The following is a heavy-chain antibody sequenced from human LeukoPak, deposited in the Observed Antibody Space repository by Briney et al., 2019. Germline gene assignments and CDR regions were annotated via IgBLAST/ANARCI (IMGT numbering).Heavy chain of an antibody. CDR2: ISYDGSDK. CDR1: GITFSSYA. J-gene: IGHJ4*02. V-gene: IGHV3-30-3*01. D-gene: IGHD3-16*01. Sequence: GGSLRLSCAASGITFSSYAMHWVRQAPGKGLEWVAVISYDGSDKYYTDSVKGRFTISRDNSEDTVYLQMNNLRSDDTAVYFCAGGTYVWRYLDYWGQGALVTVSS. CDR3: AGGTYVWRYLDY.